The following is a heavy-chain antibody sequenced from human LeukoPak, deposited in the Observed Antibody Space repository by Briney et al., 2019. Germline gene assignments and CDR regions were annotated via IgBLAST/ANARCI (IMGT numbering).Heavy chain of an antibody. CDR1: GFTFSSYA. CDR3: AKDPELRAVDGPYYYYGMDV. J-gene: IGHJ6*02. V-gene: IGHV3-23*01. CDR2: ISGSGGST. Sequence: GGSLRLSCAASGFTFSSYAMSWVRQAPGKGLEWVSAISGSGGSTYYADSVKGRFTISRDNSKNTLYLQMNSLRAEDTAVYYCAKDPELRAVDGPYYYYGMDVWGQGTTVTVSS. D-gene: IGHD6-19*01.